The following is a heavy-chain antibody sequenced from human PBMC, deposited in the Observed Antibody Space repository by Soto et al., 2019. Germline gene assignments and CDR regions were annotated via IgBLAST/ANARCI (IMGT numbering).Heavy chain of an antibody. CDR2: ISGSGGST. V-gene: IGHV3-23*01. J-gene: IGHJ6*03. D-gene: IGHD2-2*01. CDR1: GFTFSSYA. Sequence: GGSLRLSCAASGFTFSSYAMSWVRQAPGKGLEWVSAISGSGGSTYYADSVKGRFTISRDNSKNTLYLQMNSLRAEDTAVYYCAKGEYCSSTSCYFKYYYFMDVWGKGTTVTVSS. CDR3: AKGEYCSSTSCYFKYYYFMDV.